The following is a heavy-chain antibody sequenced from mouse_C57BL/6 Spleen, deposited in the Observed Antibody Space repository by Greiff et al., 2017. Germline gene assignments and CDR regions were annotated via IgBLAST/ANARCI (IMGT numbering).Heavy chain of an antibody. Sequence: QVQLQQSGAELVMPGASVKLSCKASGYTFTSYWMHWVKQRPGQGLEWIGEIDPSDSYTNYNQKFKGKSTLTVDKSSSTAYMQLSSLTSEDSAVYYCARWNSSGYDFDYWGQGTTLTVSS. CDR2: IDPSDSYT. J-gene: IGHJ2*01. V-gene: IGHV1-69*01. CDR1: GYTFTSYW. D-gene: IGHD3-2*02. CDR3: ARWNSSGYDFDY.